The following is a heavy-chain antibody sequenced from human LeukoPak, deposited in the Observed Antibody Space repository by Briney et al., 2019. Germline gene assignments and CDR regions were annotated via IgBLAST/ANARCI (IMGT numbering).Heavy chain of an antibody. Sequence: PSETLSLTCTVSGGSFSSSDYFWGWFRQPPGKGLEWTGDLYYSGTTYYNPSLKSRVTISVDTSKDQFSLKVSSVTAADTAVYFCAGRPYYDILTGYYYEDIMDVWGQGTTVTVSS. CDR2: LYYSGTT. D-gene: IGHD3-9*01. V-gene: IGHV4-39*01. J-gene: IGHJ6*02. CDR1: GGSFSSSDYF. CDR3: AGRPYYDILTGYYYEDIMDV.